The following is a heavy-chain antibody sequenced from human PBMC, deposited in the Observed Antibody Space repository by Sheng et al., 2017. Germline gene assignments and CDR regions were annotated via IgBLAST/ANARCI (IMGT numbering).Heavy chain of an antibody. CDR1: GGSISSSSYY. Sequence: QLQLQESGPGLVKPSETLSLTCTVSGGSISSSSYYWGWIRQPPGKGLEWIGSIYYSGSTYYNPSLKSRVTISVDTSKNQFSLKLNSVTAADTAVYYCARGGLIAARGEAFDIWGQGTMVTVSS. V-gene: IGHV4-39*01. D-gene: IGHD6-6*01. J-gene: IGHJ3*02. CDR3: ARGGLIAARGEAFDI. CDR2: IYYSGST.